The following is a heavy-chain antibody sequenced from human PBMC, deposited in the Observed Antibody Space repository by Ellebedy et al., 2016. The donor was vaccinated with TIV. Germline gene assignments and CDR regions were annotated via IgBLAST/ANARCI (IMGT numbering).Heavy chain of an antibody. CDR1: GFTFSTYT. CDR2: ISGGGST. D-gene: IGHD6-19*01. CDR3: ARDPVDEWCSSGWLI. Sequence: GGSLRLSCAASGFTFSTYTMSWVRQAPGKGLEWVSAISGGGSTYYADSAKGRFTISRDNSKKTLSLQMNSLRAEDTAVYYCARDPVDEWCSSGWLIWGQGTMVTVSS. J-gene: IGHJ3*02. V-gene: IGHV3-23*01.